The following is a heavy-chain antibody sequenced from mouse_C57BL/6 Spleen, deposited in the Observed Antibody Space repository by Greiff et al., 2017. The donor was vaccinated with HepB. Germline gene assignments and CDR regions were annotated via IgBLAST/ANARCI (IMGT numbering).Heavy chain of an antibody. CDR3: TITTVVPNAMDY. V-gene: IGHV1-15*01. Sequence: VHLVESGAELVRPGASVTLSCKASGYTFTDYEMHWVKQTPVHGLEWIGAIDPETGGTAYNQKFKGKAILTADKSSSTAYMELRSLTSEDSAVYYCTITTVVPNAMDYWGQGTSVTVSS. J-gene: IGHJ4*01. CDR1: GYTFTDYE. CDR2: IDPETGGT. D-gene: IGHD1-1*01.